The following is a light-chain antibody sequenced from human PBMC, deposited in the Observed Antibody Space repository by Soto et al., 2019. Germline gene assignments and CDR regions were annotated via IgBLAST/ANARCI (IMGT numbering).Light chain of an antibody. V-gene: IGKV3-11*01. Sequence: EIVLTQSPATLFLSPGERATLSCRASQSVSSYLAWYQQKPGQAPRLLMSDASNRATGIPARFSGSGSGTDFPLTISSLEPEDFAVYYCQQRTNWPYTFGQGTKLEIK. CDR2: DAS. J-gene: IGKJ2*01. CDR1: QSVSSY. CDR3: QQRTNWPYT.